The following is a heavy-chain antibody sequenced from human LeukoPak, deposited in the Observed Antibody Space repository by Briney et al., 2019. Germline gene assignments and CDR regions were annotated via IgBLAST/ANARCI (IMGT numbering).Heavy chain of an antibody. V-gene: IGHV1-46*01. J-gene: IGHJ3*02. CDR3: AKTLRWDGYNSDAFDI. CDR1: GYTFTSYY. Sequence: ASVKVSCKASGYTFTSYYMHWVRQAPGQGLEWMGIINPSGGSTSYAQKFQGRVTMTRDMSTSTVYVELSSLRSEDTAVYYCAKTLRWDGYNSDAFDIWGQGTMVTVSS. CDR2: INPSGGST. D-gene: IGHD5-24*01.